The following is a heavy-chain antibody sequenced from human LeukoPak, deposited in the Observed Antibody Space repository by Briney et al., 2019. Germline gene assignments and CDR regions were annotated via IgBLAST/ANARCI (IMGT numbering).Heavy chain of an antibody. CDR2: IYPGNSDT. Sequence: GESLKISCKGAGYTFTTYWIGWVRQMPGKGLEWMGLIYPGNSDTRYSPSFQGQVTISADKSISTAYLQWSSLKASDTAMYYCARQSVRQQLGPVDYWGQGTLVTVSS. D-gene: IGHD6-13*01. J-gene: IGHJ4*02. CDR3: ARQSVRQQLGPVDY. CDR1: GYTFTTYW. V-gene: IGHV5-51*01.